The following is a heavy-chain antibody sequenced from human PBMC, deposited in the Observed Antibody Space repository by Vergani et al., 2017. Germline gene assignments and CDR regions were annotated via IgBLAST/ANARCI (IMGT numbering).Heavy chain of an antibody. CDR2: IYYSGST. D-gene: IGHD2-2*01. J-gene: IGHJ6*02. V-gene: IGHV4-39*01. CDR3: ARGGDIVVVPAAMMYGMDV. Sequence: QLQLQESGPGLVKPSETLPLTCTVSGGSISSSSYYWGWIRQPPGKGLEWIGSIYYSGSTYYNPSLKSRVTISVDTSKNQFSLKLSSVTAADTAVYYCARGGDIVVVPAAMMYGMDVWGQGTTVTVSS. CDR1: GGSISSSSYY.